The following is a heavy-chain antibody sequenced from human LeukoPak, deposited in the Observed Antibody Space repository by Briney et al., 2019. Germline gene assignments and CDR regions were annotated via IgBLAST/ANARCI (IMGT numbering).Heavy chain of an antibody. J-gene: IGHJ5*02. CDR1: GGSFSPYY. CDR3: AKGTRFDP. D-gene: IGHD3-10*01. V-gene: IGHV4-59*03. CDR2: IFHSGNT. Sequence: SETLSLTCTVSGGSFSPYYWNWIRQSPGKGLEWIGYIFHSGNTHYNPSLKSRVTISIDSSKSQFSLTLTSVTAADTAVYFCAKGTRFDPWGPGTLVTVSS.